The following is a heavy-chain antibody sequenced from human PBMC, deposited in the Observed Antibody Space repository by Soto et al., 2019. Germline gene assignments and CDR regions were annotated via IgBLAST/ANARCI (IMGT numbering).Heavy chain of an antibody. CDR2: ISSSGSTI. V-gene: IGHV3-48*03. CDR1: GFTFSSYE. J-gene: IGHJ5*02. D-gene: IGHD1-26*01. CDR3: ARDSHTEDLLLSYNCFDP. Sequence: GGSLRLSCAASGFTFSSYEMNWVRQAPGKGLEWVSYISSSGSTIYYADSVKGRFTISRDNAKNSLYLQMNSLRAEDTAVYYCARDSHTEDLLLSYNCFDPWGQGTLVTVSS.